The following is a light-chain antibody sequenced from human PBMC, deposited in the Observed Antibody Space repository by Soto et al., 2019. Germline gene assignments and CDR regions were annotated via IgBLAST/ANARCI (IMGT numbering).Light chain of an antibody. J-gene: IGKJ1*01. CDR1: QSVSNNY. V-gene: IGKV3-20*01. CDR3: QQYGSSGT. CDR2: GAS. Sequence: EIVFTQSPGTLSLSPGERATHSCRASQSVSNNYLAWYQQKPGQAPRLLIYGASNRATGIPDRFSGSGSGTDFTLTSSRLEPEDFAVYYCQQYGSSGTLGQGTKVDSK.